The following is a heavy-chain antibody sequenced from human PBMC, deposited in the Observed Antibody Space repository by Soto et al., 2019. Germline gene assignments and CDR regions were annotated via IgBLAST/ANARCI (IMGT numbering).Heavy chain of an antibody. V-gene: IGHV3-33*01. J-gene: IGHJ4*02. CDR3: ARDLKGSSGLGVDY. CDR1: GFTFSSYG. Sequence: QVQLVESGGGVVQPGRSLRLSCAASGFTFSSYGMHWVRQAPGKGLEWVAVIWYDGSKKYYADSVEGRFTISRDNSKNTLYLQMNSLRAEDTAVYYCARDLKGSSGLGVDYWGQGTLVTVSS. D-gene: IGHD3-22*01. CDR2: IWYDGSKK.